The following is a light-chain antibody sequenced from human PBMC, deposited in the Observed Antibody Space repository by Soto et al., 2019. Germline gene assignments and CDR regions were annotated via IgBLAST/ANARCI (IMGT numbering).Light chain of an antibody. CDR3: QQYAYWWA. CDR1: QNIENH. V-gene: IGKV3-15*01. CDR2: GAS. Sequence: EVVMTQSPGAVSVSPGERATLSCRASQNIENHLAWYQQTPGQAPRLLIHGASTRATGIPTRFSGSGSGTEFTLTISSLQSEDFAVYYCQQYAYWWAFGQGTKVDIK. J-gene: IGKJ1*01.